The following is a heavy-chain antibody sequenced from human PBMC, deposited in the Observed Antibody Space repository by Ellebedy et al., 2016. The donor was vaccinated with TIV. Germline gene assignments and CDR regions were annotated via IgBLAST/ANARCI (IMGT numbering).Heavy chain of an antibody. CDR2: INPNSGGT. V-gene: IGHV1-2*02. CDR3: ARDDVGASNSFDY. D-gene: IGHD1-26*01. Sequence: ASVKVSCXASGYSFTGYFMHWVQQAPGQGLEWMGWINPNSGGTNYAQKFQGRVTMTRDASISTAYMDLSSLRSDDTAVYYCARDDVGASNSFDYWGQGTLVTVSS. J-gene: IGHJ4*02. CDR1: GYSFTGYF.